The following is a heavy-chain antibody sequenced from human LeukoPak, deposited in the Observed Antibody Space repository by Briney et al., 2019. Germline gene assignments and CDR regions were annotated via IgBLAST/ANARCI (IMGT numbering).Heavy chain of an antibody. CDR3: ARGDNWNDGVDY. CDR2: IFYTGST. V-gene: IGHV4-39*07. CDR1: GGSISGSRYY. D-gene: IGHD1-1*01. J-gene: IGHJ4*02. Sequence: SETLSLTCTVSGGSISGSRYYWGWIRQPPGKGLEWIGHIFYTGSTYYNPSLKSRVTISVDTSKNQFSLKLSSVTAADTAVYYCARGDNWNDGVDYWGQGTLVTVSS.